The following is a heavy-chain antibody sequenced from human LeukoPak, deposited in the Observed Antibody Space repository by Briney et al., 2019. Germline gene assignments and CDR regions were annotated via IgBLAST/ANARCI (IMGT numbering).Heavy chain of an antibody. J-gene: IGHJ4*02. D-gene: IGHD3-10*01. V-gene: IGHV4-34*01. CDR1: GGSFSGYY. Sequence: SETLSLTCAVYGGSFSGYYWSWIRQPPGKGLEWIGEINHSGSTNYNPSLKSRVTISVDTSKNQFSLKPSSVTAADTAVYYCARGPGGYWGQGTLVTVSS. CDR3: ARGPGGY. CDR2: INHSGST.